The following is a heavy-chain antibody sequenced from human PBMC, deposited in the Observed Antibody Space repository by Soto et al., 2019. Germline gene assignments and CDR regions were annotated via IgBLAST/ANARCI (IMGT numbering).Heavy chain of an antibody. V-gene: IGHV4-59*01. CDR1: GGSISSYY. Sequence: SETLSLTCTVSGGSISSYYWSWIRQPPGKGLEWIGYIYYSGSTNYNPSLKSRVTISVDTSKNQFSLKLSSVTAADTAVYYCARRRAYIKWAFDIWGQGTMVTVSS. CDR2: IYYSGST. D-gene: IGHD1-26*01. CDR3: ARRRAYIKWAFDI. J-gene: IGHJ3*02.